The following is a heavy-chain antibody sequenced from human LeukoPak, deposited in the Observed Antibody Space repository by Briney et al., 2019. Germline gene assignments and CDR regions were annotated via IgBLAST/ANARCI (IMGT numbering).Heavy chain of an antibody. D-gene: IGHD6-6*01. CDR2: ISGSGGST. Sequence: GGSLRLSCAASGFTFSSYAMSWVRQAPGKGLERVSAISGSGGSTYYADSVKGRFTISRDNSKNTLYLQMNSLRAEDTAVYYCAKAEGRSSSYDMDVWGQGTTVTVSS. CDR3: AKAEGRSSSYDMDV. V-gene: IGHV3-23*01. J-gene: IGHJ6*02. CDR1: GFTFSSYA.